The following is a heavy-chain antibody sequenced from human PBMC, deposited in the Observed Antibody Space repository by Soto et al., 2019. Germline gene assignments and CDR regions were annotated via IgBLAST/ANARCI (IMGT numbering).Heavy chain of an antibody. V-gene: IGHV3-7*01. D-gene: IGHD1-1*01. J-gene: IGHJ6*04. CDR3: ARDRGGRSGKDV. CDR1: GFTFRSYW. CDR2: IKEDGREK. Sequence: EVQLVESGGGLVQPGGSLRLSCAASGFTFRSYWMFWVRQAPGKGLEWVANIKEDGREKYYVDSVKGRFTISRDNAKNSLYLEMNRLRAEDTAVYYCARDRGGRSGKDVWGKGTTVTVSS.